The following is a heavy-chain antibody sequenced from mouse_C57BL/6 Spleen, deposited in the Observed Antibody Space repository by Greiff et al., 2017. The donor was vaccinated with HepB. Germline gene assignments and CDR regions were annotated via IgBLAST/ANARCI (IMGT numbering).Heavy chain of an antibody. D-gene: IGHD4-1*01. CDR1: GYSFTDYN. CDR3: ANGSGTRNYYAMDY. V-gene: IGHV1-39*01. CDR2: INPNYGTT. Sequence: EVQLQQSGPELVKPGASVKISCKASGYSFTDYNMNWVKQSNGKSLEWIGVINPNYGTTSYNQKFKGKATLTVDQSSSTAYMQLNSLTSEDSAVYYCANGSGTRNYYAMDYWGQGTSVTVSS. J-gene: IGHJ4*01.